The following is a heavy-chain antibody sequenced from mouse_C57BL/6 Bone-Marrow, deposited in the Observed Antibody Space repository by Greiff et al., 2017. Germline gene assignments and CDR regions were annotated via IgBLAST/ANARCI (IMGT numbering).Heavy chain of an antibody. J-gene: IGHJ4*01. V-gene: IGHV5-2*03. D-gene: IGHD2-5*01. Sequence: EVKLVESGGGLVQPGESLKLSCESNEYEFPSHDMSWVRKTPEKRLELVAAITSDGGSTYYPDTMERRFIISRDKTKKTLYLQMSSLRSEDTALYYCARHGDYSKSDAMDYWGQGTSVTVSS. CDR2: ITSDGGST. CDR1: EYEFPSHD. CDR3: ARHGDYSKSDAMDY.